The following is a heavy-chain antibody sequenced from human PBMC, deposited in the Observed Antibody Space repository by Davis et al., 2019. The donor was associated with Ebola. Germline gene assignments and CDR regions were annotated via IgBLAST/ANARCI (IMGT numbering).Heavy chain of an antibody. V-gene: IGHV6-1*01. Sequence: HSQTLSLTCAISGDSVSSNNAAWNWIRQSPSRGLEWLGRTHQRSKWYSDYAISVKSRITINPDTSKNQVALHLNSVTPEDTAVYYCAREIPSDDTFDIWGQGTMVTVSS. CDR2: THQRSKWYS. CDR3: AREIPSDDTFDI. J-gene: IGHJ3*02. CDR1: GDSVSSNNAA. D-gene: IGHD6-19*01.